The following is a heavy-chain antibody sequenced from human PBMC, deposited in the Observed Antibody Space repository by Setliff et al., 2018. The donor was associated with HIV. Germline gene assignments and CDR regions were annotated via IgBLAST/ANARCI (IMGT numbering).Heavy chain of an antibody. V-gene: IGHV1-69*06. CDR2: INPMFGTA. D-gene: IGHD3-22*01. CDR3: ARGATYYYDSSGYFSNWFDP. CDR1: GGTFRSFG. Sequence: SVKVSCKASGGTFRSFGISWVRQAPGKGLEWVGGINPMFGTANYAQKFQGRVTITADKSTSTAYMELSSLRSVDTAVYYCARGATYYYDSSGYFSNWFDPWGQGTLVTVSS. J-gene: IGHJ5*02.